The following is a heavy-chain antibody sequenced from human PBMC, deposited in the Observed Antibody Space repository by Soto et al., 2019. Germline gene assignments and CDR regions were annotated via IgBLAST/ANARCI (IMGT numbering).Heavy chain of an antibody. J-gene: IGHJ4*02. CDR1: GFXFXHYA. V-gene: IGHV3-23*01. D-gene: IGHD4-17*01. CDR3: ARDSTQTTVPSLED. CDR2: ISGGGASR. Sequence: EVQVLESGGGLAXPGGSLXLSCAASGFXFXHYAMNWVXQAPGKGLEWVSAISGGGASRYYADSVRGRFTISRDNSKNALYLQMNSLTAEDTALYYCARDSTQTTVPSLEDWGQGTLVTVSS.